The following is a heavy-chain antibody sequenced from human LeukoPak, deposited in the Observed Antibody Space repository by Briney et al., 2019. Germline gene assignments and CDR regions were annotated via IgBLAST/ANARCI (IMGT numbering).Heavy chain of an antibody. CDR3: ARNGDYSVDS. CDR1: GGSISSSSYY. V-gene: IGHV4-39*07. J-gene: IGHJ4*02. D-gene: IGHD4-17*01. CDR2: IYYSGST. Sequence: SETLSLTCTVSGGSISSSSYYWGWIRQPPGKGLEWIGSIYYSGSTYYNPSLKSRVTISVDTSKNQFSLKLSSVTAADTAVYYCARNGDYSVDSWGQGTLVTVSS.